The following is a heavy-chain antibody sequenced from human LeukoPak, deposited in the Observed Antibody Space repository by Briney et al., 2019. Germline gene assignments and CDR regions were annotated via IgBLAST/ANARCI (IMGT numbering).Heavy chain of an antibody. Sequence: KPSETLSLTCAVYGGSFSGYYWSWIRQPPGKGLEWIGEINHSGSTNYNPSLKSRVTISVDTSKNQFSLKLSSVTAADTAVYYCATEYGMDVWGQGTTVTVSS. CDR1: GGSFSGYY. J-gene: IGHJ6*02. CDR3: ATEYGMDV. CDR2: INHSGST. V-gene: IGHV4-34*01.